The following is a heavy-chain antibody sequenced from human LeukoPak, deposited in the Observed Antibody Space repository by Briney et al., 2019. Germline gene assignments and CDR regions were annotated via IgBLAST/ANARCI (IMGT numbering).Heavy chain of an antibody. V-gene: IGHV4-39*07. J-gene: IGHJ4*02. CDR1: GGSISSSSYY. CDR3: ARGHQLWDFDY. Sequence: SETLSLTCTVSGGSISSSSYYWGWIRQPPGKGLEWIGSIYHSGSTYYNPSLKSRVTISVDTSKNQFSLKLSSVTAADTAVYYCARGHQLWDFDYWGQGTLVTVSS. D-gene: IGHD5-18*01. CDR2: IYHSGST.